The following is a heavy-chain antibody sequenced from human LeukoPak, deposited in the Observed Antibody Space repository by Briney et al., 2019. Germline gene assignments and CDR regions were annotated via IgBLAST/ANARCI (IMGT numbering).Heavy chain of an antibody. V-gene: IGHV4-34*01. CDR2: INHSGST. Sequence: SETLSLTCAVSGGSFSGYYWSWSRHPPGTGLEWIGEINHSGSTNYNPSLTSRGPVSVYPSKNQFSLKLSSVTAADTAVYYCARRYGSGRPANWFDPWGQGALVTVST. D-gene: IGHD3-10*01. CDR1: GGSFSGYY. J-gene: IGHJ5*02. CDR3: ARRYGSGRPANWFDP.